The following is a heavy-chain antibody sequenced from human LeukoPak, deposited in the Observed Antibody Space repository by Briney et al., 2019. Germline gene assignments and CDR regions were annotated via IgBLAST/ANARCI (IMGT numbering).Heavy chain of an antibody. V-gene: IGHV6-1*01. J-gene: IGHJ4*02. CDR2: TYYRAKWYN. Sequence: SHTLSLTCAISGYSVSSNSVAWHWITQSPSRALEGLGRTYYRAKWYNDYAVSVKSRITINPDTSKNQFSLQLNSVTPEDTAVYYCARDWVVAAEIYYFDYWGQGTLVTVSS. D-gene: IGHD6-13*01. CDR1: GYSVSSNSVA. CDR3: ARDWVVAAEIYYFDY.